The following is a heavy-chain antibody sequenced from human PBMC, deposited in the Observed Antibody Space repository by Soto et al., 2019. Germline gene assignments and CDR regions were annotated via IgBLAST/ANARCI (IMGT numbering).Heavy chain of an antibody. V-gene: IGHV4-59*01. CDR3: ATRGRLGSCANGVCLPCEAFAI. J-gene: IGHJ3*02. CDR2: LYYSGAT. Sequence: QVQLQESGPGLVKPSETLSLTCTVSGASISDYYWSWIRQPPGKGLEWIGYLYYSGATNYNPSLNTRVTMSIDTFKNLFSLNLNSVTDADTSVYYCATRGRLGSCANGVCLPCEAFAIWGQGTMVTVTS. CDR1: GASISDYY. D-gene: IGHD2-8*01.